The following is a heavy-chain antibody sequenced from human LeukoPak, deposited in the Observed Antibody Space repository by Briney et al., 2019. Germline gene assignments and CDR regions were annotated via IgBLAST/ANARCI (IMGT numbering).Heavy chain of an antibody. J-gene: IGHJ5*02. CDR2: ISAYNGDT. CDR3: ARDPSNTSGWKTWFDP. CDR1: GYTFTSYD. Sequence: ASVKVSCKASGYTFTSYDINWVRQATGQGLEWMAWISAYNGDTKYAQNFLGRVTLTTDRTTSTAYLELRSLRSDDTAVYYCARDPSNTSGWKTWFDPWGQGTLVTVSS. V-gene: IGHV1-18*01. D-gene: IGHD6-19*01.